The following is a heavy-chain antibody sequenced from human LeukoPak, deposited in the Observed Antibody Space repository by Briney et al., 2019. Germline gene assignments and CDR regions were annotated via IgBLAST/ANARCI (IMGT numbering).Heavy chain of an antibody. V-gene: IGHV3-21*01. J-gene: IGHJ4*02. CDR3: ARDLYRIVVVPHYFDY. CDR1: GFTFSSYS. Sequence: GGSLSLSCAASGFTFSSYSMNWVRQAPGKGLEWVLSISTSSSYIYYADSVKGRFTISRDNAKNSLYLQMNSLRAEDTAVYYCARDLYRIVVVPHYFDYWGQGTLVTVSS. CDR2: ISTSSSYI. D-gene: IGHD3-22*01.